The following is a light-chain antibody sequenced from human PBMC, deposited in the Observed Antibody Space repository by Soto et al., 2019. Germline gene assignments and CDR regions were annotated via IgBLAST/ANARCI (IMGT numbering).Light chain of an antibody. CDR2: AAS. CDR1: QGVSRY. V-gene: IGKV1-9*01. CDR3: QQLHIYPFT. J-gene: IGKJ4*01. Sequence: QLTQSPSFLSASVGDRVTITCRASQGVSRYLAWYQQKPGKAPDLLIYAASTLQSGVPPRFSGSGSGTEFTLTINSLQPEDFATYYCQQLHIYPFTFGGGTKVEI.